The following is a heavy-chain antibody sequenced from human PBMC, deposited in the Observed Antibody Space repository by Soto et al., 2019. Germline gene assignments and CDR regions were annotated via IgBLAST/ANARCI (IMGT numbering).Heavy chain of an antibody. V-gene: IGHV1-18*01. J-gene: IGHJ4*02. D-gene: IGHD3-16*01. CDR2: ISAYNGNT. Sequence: QVHLVQSGAEVKKPGASVKVSCKASGYTFTSYGISWVRQAPGQGLEWMGWISAYNGNTNYAQKLQGRVTMTRDTATSTAYMEPKSLRTDGTGLYFRARDSQGVFLQYWGQGTLVTVSS. CDR1: GYTFTSYG. CDR3: ARDSQGVFLQY.